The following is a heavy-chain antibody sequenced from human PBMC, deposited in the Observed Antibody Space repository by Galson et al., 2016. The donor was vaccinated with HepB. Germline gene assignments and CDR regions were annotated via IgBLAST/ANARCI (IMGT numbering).Heavy chain of an antibody. CDR3: ARDREYNFWSGYYPLKFFDY. J-gene: IGHJ4*02. CDR2: IWYDGSHK. CDR1: GFTFSSYG. D-gene: IGHD3-3*01. Sequence: SLRLSCAASGFTFSSYGVHWVRQVPGKGLEWVAIIWYDGSHKFYLDSVKGRFTISRDNSKSTLYLQMNSLRAEDTAVYYCARDREYNFWSGYYPLKFFDYWGQGTLVTVSS. V-gene: IGHV3-33*01.